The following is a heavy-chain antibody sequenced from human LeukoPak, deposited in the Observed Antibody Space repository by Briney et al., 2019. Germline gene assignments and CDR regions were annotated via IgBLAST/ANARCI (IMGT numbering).Heavy chain of an antibody. J-gene: IGHJ3*02. Sequence: ASVTVSCKTSGNTFTNYDINWLRQAPGQGLEWMGWMNPNTGNADSAQKFQGRVTMTRNISISTAYMELSSLRLEDTAVYYCARCTGGDCGGAFDIWGQGTMVTVSS. D-gene: IGHD2-21*02. CDR1: GNTFTNYD. CDR2: MNPNTGNA. V-gene: IGHV1-8*01. CDR3: ARCTGGDCGGAFDI.